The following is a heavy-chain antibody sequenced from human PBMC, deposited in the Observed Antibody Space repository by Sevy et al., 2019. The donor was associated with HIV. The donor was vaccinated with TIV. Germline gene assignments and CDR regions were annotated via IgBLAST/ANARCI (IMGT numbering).Heavy chain of an antibody. V-gene: IGHV4-34*01. Sequence: GSLRLSCAVSGGSFSGFSWNWIRQPPGKGLEWIGEVNHYSPSLKSRATISLDTSKNQFSPKLHSVTATDTALYFCAGGVEGVVPSPIIGLGPWAKYWSFDLWGRGTLVTVSS. CDR3: AGGVEGVVPSPIIGLGPWAKYWSFDL. D-gene: IGHD2-2*02. CDR1: GGSFSGFS. J-gene: IGHJ2*01. CDR2: VNH.